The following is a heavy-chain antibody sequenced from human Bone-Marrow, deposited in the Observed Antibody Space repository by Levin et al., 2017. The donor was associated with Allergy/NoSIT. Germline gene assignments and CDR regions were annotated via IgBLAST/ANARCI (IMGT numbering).Heavy chain of an antibody. J-gene: IGHJ4*02. CDR1: GFTFSSYA. CDR3: ARGVGVVVVAATTPFDY. D-gene: IGHD2-15*01. Sequence: PGESLKISCAASGFTFSSYAMHWVRQAPGKGLEWVAVISYDGSNKYYADSVKGRFTISRDNSKNTLYLQMNSLRAEDTAVYYCARGVGVVVVAATTPFDYWGQGTLVTVSS. V-gene: IGHV3-30-3*01. CDR2: ISYDGSNK.